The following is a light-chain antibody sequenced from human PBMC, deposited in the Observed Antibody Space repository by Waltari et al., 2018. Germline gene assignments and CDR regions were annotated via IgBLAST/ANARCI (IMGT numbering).Light chain of an antibody. CDR3: MQALQTPT. CDR2: LGS. CDR1: QSLLHSNGYNY. V-gene: IGKV2-28*01. Sequence: DIVMTQSPLSLPVTPGEPASIPCRPSQSLLHSNGYNYLDWYLQKPGQSPQLLIYLGSNRDSGVPDRFSGSGSGTDFTLKISRVEAEDVGVYYCMQALQTPTFGQGTKLEIK. J-gene: IGKJ2*01.